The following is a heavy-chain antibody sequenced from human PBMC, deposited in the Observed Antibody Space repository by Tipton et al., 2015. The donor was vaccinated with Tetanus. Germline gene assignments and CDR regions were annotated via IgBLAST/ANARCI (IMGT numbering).Heavy chain of an antibody. J-gene: IGHJ4*02. CDR2: MYSGGDT. CDR1: GFIVSSHY. V-gene: IGHV3-53*01. CDR3: VRDGGSSGWLAY. Sequence: SLRLSCVASGFIVSSHYMSWVRQAPGKGLEWVLVMYSGGDTYYVDSVKGRFSISRDNAKNTLYLQMNSLRVEDTAVYYCVRDGGSSGWLAYWGQGTLVTVSS. D-gene: IGHD6-19*01.